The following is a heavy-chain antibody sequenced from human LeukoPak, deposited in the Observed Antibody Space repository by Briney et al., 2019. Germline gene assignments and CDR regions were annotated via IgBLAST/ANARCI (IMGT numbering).Heavy chain of an antibody. D-gene: IGHD6-13*01. CDR2: ISGNGGST. V-gene: IGHV3-23*01. CDR3: AREKYTSTWHEGFDY. J-gene: IGHJ4*02. Sequence: PGGSLRLSCAASGFTFSSYAVSWVRQAPGKGLEWVSGISGNGGSTYYADSVKGRFTISRDNSKNTLYLQMNSLRAEDTAVYYCAREKYTSTWHEGFDYWGQGTLVTVSS. CDR1: GFTFSSYA.